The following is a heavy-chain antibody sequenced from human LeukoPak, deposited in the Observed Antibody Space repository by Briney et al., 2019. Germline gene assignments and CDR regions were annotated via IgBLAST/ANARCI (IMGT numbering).Heavy chain of an antibody. CDR2: INHSGST. Sequence: SETLSLTCAVYGGSFTGYYWSWIRQPPGKGLEWLGEINHSGSTNYNPSLKSRVTISVDTSKNQFSLKLSSVTAADTAVYYCARGRRGYSYGKYYFDYWGQGTLVTVSS. CDR1: GGSFTGYY. D-gene: IGHD5-18*01. CDR3: ARGRRGYSYGKYYFDY. J-gene: IGHJ4*02. V-gene: IGHV4-34*01.